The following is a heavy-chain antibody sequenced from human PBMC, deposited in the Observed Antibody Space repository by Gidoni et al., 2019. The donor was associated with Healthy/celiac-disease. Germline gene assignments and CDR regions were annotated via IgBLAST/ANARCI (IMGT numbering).Heavy chain of an antibody. Sequence: EVQLVESGGGLVQPGRSLRLSCAASGFTFDAYAMPWVRQAPGKGLELVSGISWNSGSIGYADSVKGRFTISRDNAKNSLYLQMNSLRAEDTALYYCAKDISSSWYGSGDPNWFDPWGQGTLVTVSS. V-gene: IGHV3-9*01. CDR2: ISWNSGSI. J-gene: IGHJ5*02. CDR3: AKDISSSWYGSGDPNWFDP. CDR1: GFTFDAYA. D-gene: IGHD6-13*01.